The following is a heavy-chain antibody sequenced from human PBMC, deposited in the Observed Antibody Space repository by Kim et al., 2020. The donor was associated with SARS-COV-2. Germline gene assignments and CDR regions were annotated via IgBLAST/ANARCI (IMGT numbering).Heavy chain of an antibody. D-gene: IGHD3-9*01. CDR1: GGSISSSSYY. CDR3: ARQYGRYFDTMAFFDY. J-gene: IGHJ4*02. Sequence: SETLSLTCTVSGGSISSSSYYWGWIRQPPGKGLEWIGSIYYSGSTYYNPSLKSRVTISVDTSKNQFSLKLSSVTAADTAVYYCARQYGRYFDTMAFFDYWGQGTLVTVSS. CDR2: IYYSGST. V-gene: IGHV4-39*01.